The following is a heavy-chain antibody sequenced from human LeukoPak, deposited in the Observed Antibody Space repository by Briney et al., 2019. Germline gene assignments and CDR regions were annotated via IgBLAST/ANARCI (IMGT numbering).Heavy chain of an antibody. D-gene: IGHD2-2*02. CDR1: GGTFSSYA. V-gene: IGHV1-69*04. J-gene: IGHJ6*02. Sequence: ASVKVSCKASGGTFSSYAISWVRQAPGQGLEWMGRIIPILGIANYAQKFQGRVTITADKSTSTAYMELSSLRSEDTAVYYCVRVLLRYCSSTSCYTGIGYYYYGMDVWGRGTTVTVSS. CDR3: VRVLLRYCSSTSCYTGIGYYYYGMDV. CDR2: IIPILGIA.